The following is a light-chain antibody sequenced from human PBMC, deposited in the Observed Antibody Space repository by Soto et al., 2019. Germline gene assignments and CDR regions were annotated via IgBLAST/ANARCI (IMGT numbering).Light chain of an antibody. J-gene: IGKJ3*01. Sequence: EIVLTQSPGTLSLSPGERATLSCRASQSVSSSFLAWYQQKPGQAPRLLIYGASNRASGISGRFSGSGSGTDFTLTISRLEPEDFAVYYCQLYGRSPFTFGPGTKVDIK. CDR3: QLYGRSPFT. CDR1: QSVSSSF. V-gene: IGKV3-20*01. CDR2: GAS.